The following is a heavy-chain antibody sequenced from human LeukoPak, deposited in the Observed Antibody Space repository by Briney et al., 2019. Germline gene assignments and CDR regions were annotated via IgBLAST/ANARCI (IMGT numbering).Heavy chain of an antibody. J-gene: IGHJ4*02. CDR2: IYQDGSET. CDR1: RFTFSSYW. Sequence: GGSLRLSCAASRFTFSSYWMSWVRQAPREGLGWGVNIYQDGSETYYVDSAKGRFTISRDNAKNSLSLQLNSLRAEDTAVYYCARAEKWGQGTLVTVSS. V-gene: IGHV3-7*01. CDR3: ARAEK.